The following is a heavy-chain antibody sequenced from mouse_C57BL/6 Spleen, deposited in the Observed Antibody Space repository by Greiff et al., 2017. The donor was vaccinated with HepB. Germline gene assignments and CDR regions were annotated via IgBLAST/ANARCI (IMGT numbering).Heavy chain of an antibody. Sequence: EVKLMESGGGLVQPGGSLKLSCAASGFTFSDYYMYWVRQTPEKRLEWVAYISNGGGSTYYPDTVKGRFTISRDNAKNTLYLQMSRLKSEDTAMYYCARRSYYDYYYFDYWGQGTTLTVSS. CDR3: ARRSYYDYYYFDY. V-gene: IGHV5-12*01. CDR2: ISNGGGST. J-gene: IGHJ2*01. D-gene: IGHD2-4*01. CDR1: GFTFSDYY.